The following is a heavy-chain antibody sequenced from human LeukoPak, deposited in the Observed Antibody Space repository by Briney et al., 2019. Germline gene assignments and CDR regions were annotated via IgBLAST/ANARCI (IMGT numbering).Heavy chain of an antibody. J-gene: IGHJ4*02. V-gene: IGHV3-30*18. Sequence: GGSLRLSCGVSGFIFRSYCMHWVRQARARGLEWVADISYDGSNKYYAESVKGRFTIYRDNPKHTLYVQRNSQRAEDAGVFYCAKDFNRHCSSTSCYPGGDYWGQGTLVTVSS. CDR1: GFIFRSYC. CDR2: ISYDGSNK. CDR3: AKDFNRHCSSTSCYPGGDY. D-gene: IGHD2-2*01.